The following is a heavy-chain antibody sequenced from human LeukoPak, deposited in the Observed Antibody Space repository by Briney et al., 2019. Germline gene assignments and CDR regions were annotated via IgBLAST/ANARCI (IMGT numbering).Heavy chain of an antibody. Sequence: GGSLRLSCAASGFTFSSYSMNWVRQAPGKGLEWVSSISSSSSYIYYADSVKGRFTISRDNAKNSLYLQMNSLRAEDTAVYYCARSGAPGYCGGDCYADYWGQGTLVTVSS. D-gene: IGHD2-21*02. J-gene: IGHJ4*02. V-gene: IGHV3-21*01. CDR1: GFTFSSYS. CDR3: ARSGAPGYCGGDCYADY. CDR2: ISSSSSYI.